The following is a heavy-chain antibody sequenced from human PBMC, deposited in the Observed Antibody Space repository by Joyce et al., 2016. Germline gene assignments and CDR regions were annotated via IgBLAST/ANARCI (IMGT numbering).Heavy chain of an antibody. J-gene: IGHJ4*02. V-gene: IGHV4-39*07. CDR1: GGSISSSSHY. D-gene: IGHD3-3*01. CDR2: ISYSGST. Sequence: QLQLQESGPVLVKPSETLSLTCTVSGGSISSSSHYWGWIRQPPGTGLEWVGSISYSGSTYNNPSLKSRVTISVDTSKNHFSLKLNSVTAADTAVYYCARDGFLEWLGDDYWGQGTLVTVSS. CDR3: ARDGFLEWLGDDY.